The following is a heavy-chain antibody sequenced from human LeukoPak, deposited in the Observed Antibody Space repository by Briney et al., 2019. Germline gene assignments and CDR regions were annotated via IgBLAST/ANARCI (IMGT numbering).Heavy chain of an antibody. CDR3: ARDGWPAFDY. J-gene: IGHJ4*02. V-gene: IGHV6-1*01. Sequence: PSQTLSLTCAISGDSVSSYTAAWNWIRQSPSRGLEWLGRTSYRSKWYHDYAVSVKSRITINPDTSKNQFSLQLNSVTPEDTAVYYCARDGWPAFDYWGQGTLVTVSS. D-gene: IGHD2-15*01. CDR1: GDSVSSYTAA. CDR2: TSYRSKWYH.